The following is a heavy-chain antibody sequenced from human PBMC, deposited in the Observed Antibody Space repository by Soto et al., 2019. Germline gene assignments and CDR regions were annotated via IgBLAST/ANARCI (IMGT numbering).Heavy chain of an antibody. CDR2: ISWSSGSI. D-gene: IGHD3-9*01. CDR1: GFTFDDYA. Sequence: EVQLVESGGGLVQPGRSLRLSCAASGFTFDDYAMHWVRQAPGKGLEWVSGISWSSGSIGYADSVKGRFTISRDNAKNSRYLQMNSVSAEDTALYYGAKDLLLYFDWLVSYFDYWGQGTLVTVSS. J-gene: IGHJ4*02. CDR3: AKDLLLYFDWLVSYFDY. V-gene: IGHV3-9*01.